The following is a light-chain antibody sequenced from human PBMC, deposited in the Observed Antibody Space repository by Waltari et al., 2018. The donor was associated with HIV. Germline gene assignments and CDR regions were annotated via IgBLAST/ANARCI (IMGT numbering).Light chain of an antibody. Sequence: SALTQSRSVSGSPGQSITIPCTGTTNDVGAYNSVSWYQQHPGRAPKLLIFDLIKRPSGVPDRFSGSKSGNTASLTISGLQAEDEADYYCCSSAGKYTFVFGTGTKVTVL. J-gene: IGLJ1*01. CDR3: CSSAGKYTFV. CDR1: TNDVGAYNS. CDR2: DLI. V-gene: IGLV2-11*01.